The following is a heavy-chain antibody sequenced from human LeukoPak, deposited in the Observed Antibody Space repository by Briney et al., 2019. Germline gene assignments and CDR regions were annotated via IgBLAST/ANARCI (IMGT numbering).Heavy chain of an antibody. J-gene: IGHJ4*02. Sequence: LSLTCAVYGGSFSGYYWSWVRQAPGKGLEWVSYISSNGNFIYYADSVKGRFTISRDNAKNSVYLQMNSLRAEDTAVYYCAKGPNTYYFDYWGQGTLVTVSS. V-gene: IGHV3-11*04. CDR3: AKGPNTYYFDY. CDR1: GGSFSGYY. CDR2: ISSNGNFI.